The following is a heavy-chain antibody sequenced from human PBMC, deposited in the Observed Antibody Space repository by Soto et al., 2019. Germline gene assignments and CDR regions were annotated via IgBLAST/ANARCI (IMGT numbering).Heavy chain of an antibody. J-gene: IGHJ4*02. Sequence: EVQLVESGGGLVQPGGSLRLSCAASGFTFSDYWMSWVRQAPGKGLEWVASINQDGSDRRYVDSMRGRFTVSRDNTKNSLYLQMNSLRDEDTAVYFCARLYGSVTTYDYWGQGTLATVSS. CDR2: INQDGSDR. CDR1: GFTFSDYW. CDR3: ARLYGSVTTYDY. V-gene: IGHV3-7*01. D-gene: IGHD6-19*01.